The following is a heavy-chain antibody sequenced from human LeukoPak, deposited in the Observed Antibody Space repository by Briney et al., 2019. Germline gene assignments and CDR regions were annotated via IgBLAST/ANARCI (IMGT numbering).Heavy chain of an antibody. V-gene: IGHV3-23*01. CDR3: ATIGLRELLLGC. J-gene: IGHJ4*02. D-gene: IGHD1-26*01. Sequence: GGSLRLSCAASGFTFSSYAMSWVRQAPGKGLEWVSAISGSGGSTYYADSVKRRFTISRDNSKNPLYLQMNSLRAEDTAVYYCATIGLRELLLGCWGQGTLVTVSS. CDR1: GFTFSSYA. CDR2: ISGSGGST.